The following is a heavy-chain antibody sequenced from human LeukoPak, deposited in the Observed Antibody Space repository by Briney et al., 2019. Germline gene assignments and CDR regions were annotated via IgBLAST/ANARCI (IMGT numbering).Heavy chain of an antibody. D-gene: IGHD3-3*01. V-gene: IGHV3-23*01. CDR1: GFTFSSYA. Sequence: GGSLRLSCAASGFTFSSYAMSWVRQAPGKGLEWVSAISGSGGSTYYADSVKGRFTISRDNSENTLYLQMNSLRAEDTAVYYCAKVSADYDFWSGYEHFDYWGQGTLVTVSS. CDR3: AKVSADYDFWSGYEHFDY. J-gene: IGHJ4*02. CDR2: ISGSGGST.